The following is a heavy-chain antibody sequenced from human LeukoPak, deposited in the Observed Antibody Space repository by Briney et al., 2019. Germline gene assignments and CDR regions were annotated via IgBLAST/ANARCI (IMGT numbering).Heavy chain of an antibody. D-gene: IGHD5-18*01. J-gene: IGHJ3*02. Sequence: SVKVSCKASGGTFSSYAISWVRQAPGQGLEWMGGIIPIFGTANYAQKFQGRVTITADESTSTAYMELSSRRSEDTAVYYCATYTAMVLDAFDIWGQGTMVTVSS. CDR1: GGTFSSYA. V-gene: IGHV1-69*13. CDR3: ATYTAMVLDAFDI. CDR2: IIPIFGTA.